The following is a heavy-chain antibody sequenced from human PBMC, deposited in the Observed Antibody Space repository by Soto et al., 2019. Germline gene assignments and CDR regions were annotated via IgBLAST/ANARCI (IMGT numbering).Heavy chain of an antibody. CDR2: IRGSGGST. CDR3: ARTLYSYGTDY. Sequence: EVQLLESGGGLVQPGGSLRLSCAASGFTFSSYAMSWVRQAPGKGLAWVSAIRGSGGSTYYADSVKGRFTISRDNSKNTLYLQMNSLRAEDTAVYYCARTLYSYGTDYWGQGTLVTVSS. J-gene: IGHJ4*02. CDR1: GFTFSSYA. V-gene: IGHV3-23*01. D-gene: IGHD5-18*01.